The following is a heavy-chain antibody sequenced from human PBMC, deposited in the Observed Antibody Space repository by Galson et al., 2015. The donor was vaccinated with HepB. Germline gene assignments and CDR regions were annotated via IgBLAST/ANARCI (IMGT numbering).Heavy chain of an antibody. D-gene: IGHD4-11*01. J-gene: IGHJ4*02. V-gene: IGHV3-30*03. Sequence: SLRLSCAASGFSFSYHAIHWVRQAPGKGLEWLAATSYDGNYNYYVDSVKGRLSISRDNSKDTLYLQMDRLRPDDTAVYYCARQSEPGYSAHPLDYWGLGTLVTVSS. CDR3: ARQSEPGYSAHPLDY. CDR2: TSYDGNYN. CDR1: GFSFSYHA.